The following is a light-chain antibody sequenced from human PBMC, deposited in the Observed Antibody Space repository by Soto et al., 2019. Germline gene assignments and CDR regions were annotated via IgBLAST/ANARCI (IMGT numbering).Light chain of an antibody. Sequence: DIQMTQSPSSLSASVGDRSTITCRASENIRTYLLWYQQRQGTAPTLLIYAASTFQSGVPSRFSGRGSGTEFNLTIGSLQPEDFANYYCQQRYADPSSVTFGPGTKVAVK. J-gene: IGKJ1*01. CDR3: QQRYADPSSVT. CDR1: ENIRTY. V-gene: IGKV1-39*01. CDR2: AAS.